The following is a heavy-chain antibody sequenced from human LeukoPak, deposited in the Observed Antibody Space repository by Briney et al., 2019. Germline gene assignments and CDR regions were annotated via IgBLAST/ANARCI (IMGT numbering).Heavy chain of an antibody. Sequence: SETLSLTCAVYGGSLSGYYWSWIRQPPGKGLEWIGETNHSGSTNYNSSLKSRVTISVDTSKNQLSLKLSSMTAADTAVYYCARQWLVSPLFDYWGQGTLVTVSS. CDR3: ARQWLVSPLFDY. CDR2: TNHSGST. J-gene: IGHJ4*02. V-gene: IGHV4-34*01. D-gene: IGHD6-19*01. CDR1: GGSLSGYY.